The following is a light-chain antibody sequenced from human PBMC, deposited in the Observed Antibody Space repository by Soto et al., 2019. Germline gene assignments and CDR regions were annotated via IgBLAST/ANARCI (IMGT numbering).Light chain of an antibody. CDR2: DAS. CDR1: QNINTW. CDR3: QQYKSYPWT. J-gene: IGKJ1*01. Sequence: DIQMTQSPSTLSASVGARVTITCRTSQNINTWLAWYQQKPGKAPNLLISDASSLGSGVPSRFSGSGSGTEFTPTISSLQPYDLATYDCQQYKSYPWTFGQGTKVAIK. V-gene: IGKV1-5*01.